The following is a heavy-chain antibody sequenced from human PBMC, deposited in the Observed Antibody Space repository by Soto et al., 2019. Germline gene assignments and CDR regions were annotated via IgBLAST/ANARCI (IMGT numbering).Heavy chain of an antibody. V-gene: IGHV3-30*18. CDR1: GFTFSRCG. CDR3: AKDRGVRGGSLDS. D-gene: IGHD3-10*01. J-gene: IGHJ4*02. CDR2: ISYDGSNR. Sequence: QVQLVESGGGVVQPGRSLRLSCAASGFTFSRCGMHWLRQAPGKGLEWVAIISYDGSNRNYAYSVKGRFTNSRDNPKNTLYIQRNSMKMYDTAVYYSAKDRGVRGGSLDSWGQGTLVTVSS.